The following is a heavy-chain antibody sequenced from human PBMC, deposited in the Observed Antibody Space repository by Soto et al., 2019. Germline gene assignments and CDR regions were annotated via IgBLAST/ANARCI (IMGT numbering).Heavy chain of an antibody. CDR2: ISGSGGST. CDR1: GFTFSSYA. V-gene: IGHV3-23*01. Sequence: EVQLLESGGGLVQPGGSLRLSCAASGFTFSSYAMSWVRQAPGKGLEWGSAISGSGGSTYYADSVKGRFTISRDNSKNTLYLQMNSVRAEDTAVYYCATGETPYDYGSGSYYGGDAFDIWGQGTMVTVSS. CDR3: ATGETPYDYGSGSYYGGDAFDI. J-gene: IGHJ3*02. D-gene: IGHD3-10*01.